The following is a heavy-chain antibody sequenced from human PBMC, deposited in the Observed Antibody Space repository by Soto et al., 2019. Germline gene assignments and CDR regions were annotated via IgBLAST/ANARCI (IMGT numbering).Heavy chain of an antibody. J-gene: IGHJ4*02. CDR3: ARRPLPLDYFDY. Sequence: GASVKVSCKASGGTFSSYAISWVRQAPGQGLEWMGGIIPIFGTANYAQKFQGRVTITADESTSTAYMELSSLRSEDTAVYYCARRPLPLDYFDYWGQGTLVTVSS. V-gene: IGHV1-69*13. CDR2: IIPIFGTA. CDR1: GGTFSSYA.